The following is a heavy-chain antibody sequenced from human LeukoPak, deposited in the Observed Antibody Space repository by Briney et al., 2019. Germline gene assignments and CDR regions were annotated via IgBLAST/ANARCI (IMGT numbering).Heavy chain of an antibody. J-gene: IGHJ4*02. V-gene: IGHV3-21*01. CDR2: ISSISSYI. D-gene: IGHD4-17*01. CDR1: GFTFSSYS. Sequence: GGSPRLSCAASGFTFSSYSMNWVRQAPGKGLEWVSSISSISSYIYYADLKGRFTISRDNAKNSLYLQMNSLRAEDTAVYYCARGSYGDYDYWGQGTLVTVSS. CDR3: ARGSYGDYDY.